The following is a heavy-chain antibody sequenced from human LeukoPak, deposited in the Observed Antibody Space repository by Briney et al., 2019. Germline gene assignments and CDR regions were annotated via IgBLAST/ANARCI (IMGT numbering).Heavy chain of an antibody. CDR3: ARGGGYGKWSGQNAFDI. D-gene: IGHD5-12*01. V-gene: IGHV4-59*01. CDR1: GCSISSYY. CDR2: ISYSAST. J-gene: IGHJ3*02. Sequence: SETLSLTCTVSGCSISSYYWSWIPQPPGKGLEWIGYISYSASTNYNPSLKSRVTISVDTSKNEFSLKLSSVTAADTAVYYCARGGGYGKWSGQNAFDIWGQGTMVTVSS.